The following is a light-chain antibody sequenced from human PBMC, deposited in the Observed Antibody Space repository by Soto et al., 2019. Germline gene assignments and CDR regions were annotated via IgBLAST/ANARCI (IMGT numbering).Light chain of an antibody. CDR2: DAS. CDR1: QSISSW. Sequence: DLQMTQSPSTLSASVGDRVTITCRASQSISSWLAWYQQKPGKAPKLLIYDASSLESGVPSRFSGSGSGTEFTLTISSLQPDDFATYYCQQYNSYPETFGQGTKVDIK. CDR3: QQYNSYPET. J-gene: IGKJ1*01. V-gene: IGKV1-5*01.